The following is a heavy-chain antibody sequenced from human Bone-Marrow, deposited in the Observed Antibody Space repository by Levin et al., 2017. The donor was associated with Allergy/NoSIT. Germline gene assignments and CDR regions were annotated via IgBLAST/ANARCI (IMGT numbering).Heavy chain of an antibody. Sequence: SETLSLTCAVYGGSFSGYYWSWIRQPPGKGLEWIGEINHSGSTNYNPSLKSRVTISVDTSKNQLSLKLSSVTAADTAVYYCARGRYYCSGGSCYSPPNVLLDYWGQGTLVTVSS. D-gene: IGHD2-15*01. J-gene: IGHJ4*02. V-gene: IGHV4-34*01. CDR1: GGSFSGYY. CDR2: INHSGST. CDR3: ARGRYYCSGGSCYSPPNVLLDY.